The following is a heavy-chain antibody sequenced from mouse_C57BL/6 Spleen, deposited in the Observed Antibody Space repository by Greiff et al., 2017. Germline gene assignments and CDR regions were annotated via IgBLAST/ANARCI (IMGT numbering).Heavy chain of an antibody. D-gene: IGHD2-5*01. CDR2: IDPENGDT. J-gene: IGHJ3*01. CDR3: TTYYSNYDAY. Sequence: VQLKQSGAELVRPGASVKLSCTASGFNIKDDYMHWVKQRPEQGLEWIGWIDPENGDTEYASKFQGKATITADTSSNTAYLQLSSLTSEDTAVYYCTTYYSNYDAYWGQGTLVTVSA. CDR1: GFNIKDDY. V-gene: IGHV14-4*01.